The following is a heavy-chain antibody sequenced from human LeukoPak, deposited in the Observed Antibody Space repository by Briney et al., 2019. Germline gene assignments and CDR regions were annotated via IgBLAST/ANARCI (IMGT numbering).Heavy chain of an antibody. CDR3: ARVGASLGYYFDY. D-gene: IGHD1-26*01. CDR1: GYTFTSYD. CDR2: MNPNSGNT. Sequence: ASVKVSCKASGYTFTSYDINWVRQATGQGLEWMGWMNPNSGNTGYAQKFQGRVTITRNTSISTAYMELSRLRSDDTAVYYCARVGASLGYYFDYWGQGTLVTVSS. V-gene: IGHV1-8*03. J-gene: IGHJ4*02.